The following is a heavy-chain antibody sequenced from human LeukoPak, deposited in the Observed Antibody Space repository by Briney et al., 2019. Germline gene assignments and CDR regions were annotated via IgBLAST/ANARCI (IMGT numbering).Heavy chain of an antibody. D-gene: IGHD5-24*01. J-gene: IGHJ4*02. Sequence: GGSLRLSCAASGFTFGSYSMNWVRQAPGKGLEWVSSISSSSSYIYYADSVKGRFTISRDNAKNSLYLQMNSLRAEDTAVYYCARGVGYNSVFDYWGQGTLVTVSS. CDR2: ISSSSSYI. CDR3: ARGVGYNSVFDY. CDR1: GFTFGSYS. V-gene: IGHV3-21*01.